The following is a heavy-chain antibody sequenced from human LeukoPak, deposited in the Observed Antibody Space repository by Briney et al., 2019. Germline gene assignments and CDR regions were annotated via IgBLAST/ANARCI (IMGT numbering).Heavy chain of an antibody. Sequence: GGSLRLSCAASGFTFSSYAMSWVRQAPGKGLEWVSGISGSGGSTYYADSVKGRFTISRDNSKNTLYLQMNSLRAEDTAVYYCAKERGYCSSTSCHYYYYYMDVWGKGTTVTVSS. CDR3: AKERGYCSSTSCHYYYYYMDV. CDR2: ISGSGGST. V-gene: IGHV3-23*01. CDR1: GFTFSSYA. J-gene: IGHJ6*03. D-gene: IGHD2-2*01.